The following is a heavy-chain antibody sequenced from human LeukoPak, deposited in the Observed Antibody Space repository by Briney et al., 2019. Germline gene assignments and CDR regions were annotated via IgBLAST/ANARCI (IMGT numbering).Heavy chain of an antibody. CDR3: ARGGSGWDLEHDY. CDR1: GYTFTSYD. CDR2: MNPNSGNK. D-gene: IGHD6-19*01. J-gene: IGHJ4*02. V-gene: IGHV1-8*01. Sequence: ASVKVSCKASGYTFTSYDINWVRQAAGQGLEWMGWMNPNSGNKGCAQKFQGRATMTRSTSISTAYMELSSLTSEDTAVYYCARGGSGWDLEHDYWGQGTLVTVSS.